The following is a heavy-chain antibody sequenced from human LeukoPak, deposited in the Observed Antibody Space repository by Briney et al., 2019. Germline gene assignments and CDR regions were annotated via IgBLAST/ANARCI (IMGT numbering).Heavy chain of an antibody. CDR2: INTDGSST. V-gene: IGHV3-74*01. CDR1: GFTFSSYW. Sequence: GGSLRLSCAASGFTFSSYWMHWVRQAPGKGLVWVSRINTDGSSTSYADSVKGRFTISRDNAKNTLYLQMNSLRAEDTAVYYCARVGCSSTSCYPAAWFDPWGQGTLVTVSS. D-gene: IGHD2-2*01. CDR3: ARVGCSSTSCYPAAWFDP. J-gene: IGHJ5*02.